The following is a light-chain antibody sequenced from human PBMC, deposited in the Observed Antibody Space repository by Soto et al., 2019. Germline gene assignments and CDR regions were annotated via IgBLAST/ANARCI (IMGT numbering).Light chain of an antibody. CDR1: SSDVGSYNL. Sequence: QSVLTQPASVSGSPGQSITISCTGTSSDVGSYNLVSWYQQQAGKVPKLMIYEDNKRPSGVSNRFSGSKSDNTASLTISGLQAEDEADYYCCSYAGSSTLVFGGGTKVTVL. CDR3: CSYAGSSTLV. J-gene: IGLJ2*01. CDR2: EDN. V-gene: IGLV2-23*01.